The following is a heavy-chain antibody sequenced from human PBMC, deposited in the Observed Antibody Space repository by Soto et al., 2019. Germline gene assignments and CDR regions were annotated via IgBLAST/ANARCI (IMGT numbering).Heavy chain of an antibody. J-gene: IGHJ4*02. CDR3: RKALGTRNSYNFDF. Sequence: EVQLLESGGGLVQPGGSLRLSCEASGFTFSSHAMSWVRQAPGKGLEWVSAISGSDAGTFDADSVRGRFTISRDNSKNTQHLHMTSLRFEGTAIYYCRKALGTRNSYNFDFWGQGSLVPVSS. CDR2: ISGSDAGT. CDR1: GFTFSSHA. D-gene: IGHD5-18*01. V-gene: IGHV3-23*01.